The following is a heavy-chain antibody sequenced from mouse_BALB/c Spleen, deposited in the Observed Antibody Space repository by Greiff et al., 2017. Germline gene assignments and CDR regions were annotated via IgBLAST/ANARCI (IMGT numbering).Heavy chain of an antibody. CDR2: ISSGGST. CDR1: GFTFSSYA. J-gene: IGHJ1*01. D-gene: IGHD2-3*01. Sequence: EVKLMESGGGLVKPGGSLKLSCAASGFTFSSYAMSWVRQTPEKRLEWVASISSGGSTYYPDSVKGRFTISRDNARNILYLQMSSLRSEDTAMYYCAREGVYDGYSYFDVWGAGTTVTVSS. V-gene: IGHV5-6-5*01. CDR3: AREGVYDGYSYFDV.